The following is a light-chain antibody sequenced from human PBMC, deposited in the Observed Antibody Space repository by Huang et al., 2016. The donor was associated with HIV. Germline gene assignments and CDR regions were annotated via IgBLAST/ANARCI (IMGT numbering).Light chain of an antibody. CDR2: AAA. J-gene: IGKJ1*01. Sequence: EIVLTQSPATLSLSPGEIATLSCRASQSVSSNLAWYQQKPGQAPRLRIYAAANRATGIPARFSGSGSGTDFILTISSQEPEDFAVYYCQQRSNWPRTFGQGTKVEIK. V-gene: IGKV3-11*01. CDR1: QSVSSN. CDR3: QQRSNWPRT.